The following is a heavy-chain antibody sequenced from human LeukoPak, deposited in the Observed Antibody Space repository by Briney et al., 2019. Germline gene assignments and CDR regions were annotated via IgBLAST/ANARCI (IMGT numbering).Heavy chain of an antibody. J-gene: IGHJ3*02. CDR2: MNPNSGNT. CDR1: GYTFTSYD. Sequence: ASVKVSCKASGYTFTSYDINWVRQATGQGLEWMGWMNPNSGNTGYAQKFQGRVTMTRNTSISTAYTELSSLRSEDTAVYYCARARYCSGGSCYALAAFDIWGQGTMVTVSS. D-gene: IGHD2-15*01. CDR3: ARARYCSGGSCYALAAFDI. V-gene: IGHV1-8*01.